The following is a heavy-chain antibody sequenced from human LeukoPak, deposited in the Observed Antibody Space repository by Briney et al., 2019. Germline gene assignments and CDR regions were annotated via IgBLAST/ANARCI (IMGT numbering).Heavy chain of an antibody. V-gene: IGHV3-48*03. D-gene: IGHD5-12*01. CDR2: IGYTGSTI. Sequence: PGGSLRLSCSASGFTFSDYEMNWVRQAPGKGLEWLSYIGYTGSTITYADSVKGRFTVSRDNAKNAMYLQMTSLRVEDTAIYYCARVSVATAWAVFDYWGQGTLVTVSS. J-gene: IGHJ4*02. CDR3: ARVSVATAWAVFDY. CDR1: GFTFSDYE.